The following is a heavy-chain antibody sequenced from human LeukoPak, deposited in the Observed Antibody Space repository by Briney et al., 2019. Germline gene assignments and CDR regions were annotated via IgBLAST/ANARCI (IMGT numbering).Heavy chain of an antibody. J-gene: IGHJ4*02. D-gene: IGHD3-10*01. CDR3: ARASSGTYYTFDY. Sequence: SETLSLTCTVSGGSISSDYWSWIRQSPGKGLEWIGYIYYSGSTNYNPSLKSRVTMSVDTSKNQFSLRLSSVTAADTAVYYCARASSGTYYTFDYWGQGTLVTVSS. CDR2: IYYSGST. CDR1: GGSISSDY. V-gene: IGHV4-59*12.